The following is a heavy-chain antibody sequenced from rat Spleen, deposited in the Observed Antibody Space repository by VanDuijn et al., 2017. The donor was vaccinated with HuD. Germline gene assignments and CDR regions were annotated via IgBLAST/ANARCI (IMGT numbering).Heavy chain of an antibody. CDR1: GFRFNKYW. CDR3: TREDFVLTD. V-gene: IGHV5-31*01. Sequence: EVQLVESGGGLVQPGNSLKLSCVASGFRFNKYWMTWVRQAPGKGLEWVATITHDDGSTYYPDSVKGRFTISRDDAQSTLYLQMNSLRSEDTATYYCTREDFVLTDWGQGVMVTVSS. CDR2: ITHDDGST. J-gene: IGHJ2*01.